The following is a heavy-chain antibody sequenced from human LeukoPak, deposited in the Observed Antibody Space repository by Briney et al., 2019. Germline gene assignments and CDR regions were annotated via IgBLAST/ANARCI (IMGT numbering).Heavy chain of an antibody. CDR3: AKHIRRYCSSTSCYDRTYYYYGMDV. Sequence: GGSLRLSCAASGFTFSSYAMSWVRQAPGKGLVWVSAISGSGGSTYYADSVKGRFTISRDNSKNTLYLQMNSLRAEDTAVYYCAKHIRRYCSSTSCYDRTYYYYGMDVWGQGTTVTVSS. CDR1: GFTFSSYA. D-gene: IGHD2-2*01. CDR2: ISGSGGST. V-gene: IGHV3-23*01. J-gene: IGHJ6*02.